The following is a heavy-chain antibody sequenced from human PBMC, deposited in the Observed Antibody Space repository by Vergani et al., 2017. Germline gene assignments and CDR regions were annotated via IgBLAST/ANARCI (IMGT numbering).Heavy chain of an antibody. CDR3: AVRPRVNMVRGEILTKRTFDY. J-gene: IGHJ4*02. V-gene: IGHV4-34*01. CDR1: GESFSGHY. D-gene: IGHD3-10*01. Sequence: QVQLQESGPGLLKPSETLSLTCEVQGESFSGHYWSWIRQPPGKGLEWIGEINDNGYTNYNPLFESRVIVSADTSKNQFSLKLMSVTAADTAMYFCAVRPRVNMVRGEILTKRTFDYWSPGTLVTVSS. CDR2: INDNGYT.